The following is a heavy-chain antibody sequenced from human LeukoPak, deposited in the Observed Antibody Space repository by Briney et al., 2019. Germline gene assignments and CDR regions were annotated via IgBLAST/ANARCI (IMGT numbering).Heavy chain of an antibody. CDR3: ARDATRGADFDS. Sequence: GGSLRLSCAASGFTFRSYWMGWVRQAPGKGLEWVANIKEDGSKTYYADSVKGRFTISRDNAENSLYLQMNSLRAEDTAVYYCARDATRGADFDSWGQGTLVTVSS. D-gene: IGHD2-15*01. CDR1: GFTFRSYW. CDR2: IKEDGSKT. V-gene: IGHV3-7*01. J-gene: IGHJ4*02.